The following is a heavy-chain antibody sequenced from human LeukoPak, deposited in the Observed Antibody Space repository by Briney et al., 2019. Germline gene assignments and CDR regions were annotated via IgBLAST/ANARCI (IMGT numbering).Heavy chain of an antibody. CDR2: INHSGST. V-gene: IGHV4-34*01. Sequence: SETLSLTCAVYGGSFSGYYWSWIRQPPGKGLEWIGEINHSGSTNYNPSLKSRVTISVDTSKNRFSLKLSSVTAADTAVYYCARNKLIAAAADYWGQGTLVTVSS. J-gene: IGHJ4*02. D-gene: IGHD6-13*01. CDR1: GGSFSGYY. CDR3: ARNKLIAAAADY.